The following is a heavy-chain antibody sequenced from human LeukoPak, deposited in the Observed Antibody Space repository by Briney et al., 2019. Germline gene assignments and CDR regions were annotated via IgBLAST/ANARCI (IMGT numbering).Heavy chain of an antibody. V-gene: IGHV1-18*01. CDR1: GYTFTSYG. CDR2: ISAYNGNT. D-gene: IGHD1-1*01. J-gene: IGHJ4*02. Sequence: ASVKVSCKASGYTFTSYGISWVRQAPGQGLEWMGWISAYNGNTNYAQKLQGRVTMTTDTSTSTAYMELRSLRSDDTAVYYCAREINWNSDSGFDYWGQGTLVTVSS. CDR3: AREINWNSDSGFDY.